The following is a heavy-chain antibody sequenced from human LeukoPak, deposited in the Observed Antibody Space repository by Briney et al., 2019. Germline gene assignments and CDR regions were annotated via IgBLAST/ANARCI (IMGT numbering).Heavy chain of an antibody. CDR3: ARDLGNWGWNDF. J-gene: IGHJ4*02. CDR2: INSDGSST. CDR1: AFTFSSYW. Sequence: GGSLRLSCAASAFTFSSYWMHWVRQAPGKGLVWVSRINSDGSSTSYADSVKGRFTISRDDAKNTLYLQMNSLRAEDTAVYYCARDLGNWGWNDFWGQGTLVTVSS. V-gene: IGHV3-74*01. D-gene: IGHD7-27*01.